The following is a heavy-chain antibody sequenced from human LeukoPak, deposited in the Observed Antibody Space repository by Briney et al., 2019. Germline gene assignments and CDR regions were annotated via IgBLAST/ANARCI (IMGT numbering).Heavy chain of an antibody. CDR1: GFTFSSYA. V-gene: IGHV3-23*01. CDR3: ARDPPYCGGDCYKDY. Sequence: GGSLRLSCAASGFTFSSYAMSWVRQAPGKGLEWVSAISGSGGSTYYADSVKGRFTISRDNAKNSLYLQMNSLRAEDTAVYYCARDPPYCGGDCYKDYWGQGTLVTVSS. J-gene: IGHJ4*02. CDR2: ISGSGGST. D-gene: IGHD2-21*02.